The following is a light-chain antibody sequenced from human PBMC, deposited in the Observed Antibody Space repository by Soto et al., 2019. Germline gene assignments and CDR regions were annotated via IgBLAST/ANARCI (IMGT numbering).Light chain of an antibody. CDR2: AAS. J-gene: IGKJ1*01. CDR3: QQSYSTPRT. V-gene: IGKV1-39*01. CDR1: QSISNY. Sequence: DIQMTQSPSSLSASVGDRVTITCRASQSISNYLNWYQQKPGKAPKLLMYAASSLQSGVPSRFGGSGSGTDFTRTIGSLQPEDFATYYCQQSYSTPRTFGQGTKVEIK.